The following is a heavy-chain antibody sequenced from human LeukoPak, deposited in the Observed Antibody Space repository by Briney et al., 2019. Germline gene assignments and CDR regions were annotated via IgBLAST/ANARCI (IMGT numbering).Heavy chain of an antibody. J-gene: IGHJ3*02. Sequence: ASVKVSCKASGYTFTGYYLHWVRQAPGQGLEWMGWINPNSGGTNYAQKFQGRVTMTRDTSISTAYMELSRLRSDDTAVYYCARDRAALAAAQPWAFDIWGQGTMVTVSS. V-gene: IGHV1-2*02. CDR3: ARDRAALAAAQPWAFDI. D-gene: IGHD6-13*01. CDR1: GYTFTGYY. CDR2: INPNSGGT.